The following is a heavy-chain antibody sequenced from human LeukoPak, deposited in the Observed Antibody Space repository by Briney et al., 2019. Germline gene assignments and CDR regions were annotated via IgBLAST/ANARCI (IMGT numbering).Heavy chain of an antibody. J-gene: IGHJ4*02. CDR1: GFTFDDYA. CDR2: ISWNSGSI. Sequence: GRSLRLSCAASGFTFDDYAMHWVRQAPGKGLEWVSGISWNSGSIGYADSAKGRFTISRDNAKNSLYLQVNSLRAEDTALYYCAKGLKGLKFDYWGQGTLVTVSS. V-gene: IGHV3-9*01. CDR3: AKGLKGLKFDY. D-gene: IGHD6-19*01.